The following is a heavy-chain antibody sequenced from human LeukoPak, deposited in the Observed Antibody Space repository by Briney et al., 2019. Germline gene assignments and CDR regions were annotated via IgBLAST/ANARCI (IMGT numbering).Heavy chain of an antibody. Sequence: ASVKVSCKASGYXFTTSGISWVRQAPGQGREWIGQVSPYNGNTNYAQKLQGRVTMTTDTSTSTAHMELRTLRSDDTAVYYCARGLGATTFADFDYWGQGTLVTVSS. V-gene: IGHV1-18*01. CDR3: ARGLGATTFADFDY. CDR2: VSPYNGNT. J-gene: IGHJ4*02. D-gene: IGHD1-26*01. CDR1: GYXFTTSG.